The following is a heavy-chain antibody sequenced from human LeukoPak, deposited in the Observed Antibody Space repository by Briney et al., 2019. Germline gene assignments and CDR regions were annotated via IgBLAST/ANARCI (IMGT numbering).Heavy chain of an antibody. CDR2: INHSGST. D-gene: IGHD4-17*01. CDR3: ASSTRSATVTTIDY. CDR1: GGSFSGYY. J-gene: IGHJ4*02. Sequence: SETLSLTCAVYGGSFSGYYWSWIRQPPGKGLAWIGEINHSGSTNYNPSLKSRVTISVDTSKNQFSLKLSSVTAADTAVYYCASSTRSATVTTIDYWGQGTLVTVSS. V-gene: IGHV4-34*01.